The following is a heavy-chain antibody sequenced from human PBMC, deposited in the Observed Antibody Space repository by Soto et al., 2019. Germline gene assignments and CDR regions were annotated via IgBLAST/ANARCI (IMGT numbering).Heavy chain of an antibody. J-gene: IGHJ4*02. CDR3: ARDSGPKLSSR. CDR1: GGTFSSYR. V-gene: IGHV1-69*13. D-gene: IGHD6-13*01. Sequence: SVKVSCKASGGTFSSYRFNWVRQARGQGLEWLGGIVPIYRTAYYAQKFQRRVTITADESTRTVYMELSSLKSQDTALYYCARDSGPKLSSRWGQGTLVTVSS. CDR2: IVPIYRTA.